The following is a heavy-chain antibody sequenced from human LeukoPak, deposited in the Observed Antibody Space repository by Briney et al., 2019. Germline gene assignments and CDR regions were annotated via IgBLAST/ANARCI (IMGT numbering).Heavy chain of an antibody. CDR1: GFTFSSYS. D-gene: IGHD3-10*01. CDR2: ISSSSSYI. J-gene: IGHJ3*01. Sequence: GGSLRLSCAASGFTFSSYSMNWVRQAPGKGLEWVSSISSSSSYIYYADSVKGRFTISRDNAKNSLYLQMNSLRAEDTAVCYCASDVDYYTDAFDVWGQGTMVTVSS. CDR3: ASDVDYYTDAFDV. V-gene: IGHV3-21*01.